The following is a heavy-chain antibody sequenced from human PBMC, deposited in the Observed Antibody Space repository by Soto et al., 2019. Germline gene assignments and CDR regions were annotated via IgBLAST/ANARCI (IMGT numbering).Heavy chain of an antibody. V-gene: IGHV3-30-3*01. CDR2: ISYDGSNK. Sequence: QVQLVESGGGVVQPGRSLRLSCAASGFTFSSYAMHWVRQAPGKGLEWVAVISYDGSNKYYADSVKGRFTISRDNSKNTLYLQMNSLRAEDTAVYYCAREGAPDYGLDVWGQGATVTVSS. D-gene: IGHD3-16*01. CDR1: GFTFSSYA. J-gene: IGHJ6*02. CDR3: AREGAPDYGLDV.